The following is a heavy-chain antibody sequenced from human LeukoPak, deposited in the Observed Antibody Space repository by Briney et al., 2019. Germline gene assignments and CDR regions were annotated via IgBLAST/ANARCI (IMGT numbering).Heavy chain of an antibody. CDR1: GFTLSAST. Sequence: GGSLKLSCAASGFTLSASTMHWVRQASGKGLEWVDRIRSKGNSYATAYAASAKGRFTISRDDSKNTAYLQMNSLKTEDTAVYYCTRHEDCSGASCYSPHDYWGQGTLVTVSS. D-gene: IGHD2-15*01. CDR3: TRHEDCSGASCYSPHDY. CDR2: IRSKGNSYAT. V-gene: IGHV3-73*01. J-gene: IGHJ4*02.